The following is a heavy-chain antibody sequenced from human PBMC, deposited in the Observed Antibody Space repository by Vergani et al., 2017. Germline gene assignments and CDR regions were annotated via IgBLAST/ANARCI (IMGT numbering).Heavy chain of an antibody. CDR3: AKDQSFPGYSYGFHFYFSYGLDV. J-gene: IGHJ6*02. V-gene: IGHV3-21*02. Sequence: QLVESGGGWVQPGGSLRLSCAASGFTFSSYSMNWVRQAPGKGLEWVSSISSSSSYIHYSDSLKGRFTISRDNAKSSLYLQMDSLSPEDTAVYYCAKDQSFPGYSYGFHFYFSYGLDVWGQGTTVTVSS. CDR2: ISSSSSYI. CDR1: GFTFSSYS. D-gene: IGHD5-12*01.